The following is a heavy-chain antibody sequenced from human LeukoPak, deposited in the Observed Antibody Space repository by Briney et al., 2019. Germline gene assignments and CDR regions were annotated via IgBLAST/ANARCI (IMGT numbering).Heavy chain of an antibody. D-gene: IGHD3-22*01. V-gene: IGHV1-3*01. Sequence: ASVKVSCKASGYTFASYAMHWVRQAPGQRLEWMGWIPAGNGNTKYSQRFQGRVAITRDTSARTAYMELSSLKSEDTAVYYCARALGIVYSRPFDYWGQGTLVTVSS. J-gene: IGHJ4*02. CDR3: ARALGIVYSRPFDY. CDR2: IPAGNGNT. CDR1: GYTFASYA.